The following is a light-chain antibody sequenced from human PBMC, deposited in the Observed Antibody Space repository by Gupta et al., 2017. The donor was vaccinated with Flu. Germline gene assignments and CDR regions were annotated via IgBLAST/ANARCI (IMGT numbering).Light chain of an antibody. CDR3: QHGDNIPRT. J-gene: IGKJ1*01. Sequence: DIQMTQSPSSLSASIGDRVTITCRASQNIMKYLSWYQQKAGKAPELLIYDTSGLQSGVSSRFSGSGSGTEFTLSISKLQPQDFATYYCQHGDNIPRTFGQWTRVEIK. CDR1: QNIMKY. V-gene: IGKV1-39*01. CDR2: DTS.